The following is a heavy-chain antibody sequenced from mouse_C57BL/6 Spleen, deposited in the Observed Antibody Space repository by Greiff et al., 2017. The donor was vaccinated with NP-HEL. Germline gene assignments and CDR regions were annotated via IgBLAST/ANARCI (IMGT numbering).Heavy chain of an antibody. CDR1: GYTFTDYN. J-gene: IGHJ4*01. V-gene: IGHV1-22*01. CDR3: AKERKSVYYGNYGGDYYAMDY. D-gene: IGHD2-1*01. Sequence: VQLQQSGPELVKPGASVKMSCKASGYTFTDYNMHWVKQSHGKSLEWIGYINPNNGGTSYNQKFKGKATLTVNKSSSTAYMELRSLTSEDSAVYYCAKERKSVYYGNYGGDYYAMDYWGQGTSVTVSS. CDR2: INPNNGGT.